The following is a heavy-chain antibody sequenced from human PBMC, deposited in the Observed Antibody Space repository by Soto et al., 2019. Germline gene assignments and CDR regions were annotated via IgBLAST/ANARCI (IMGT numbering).Heavy chain of an antibody. J-gene: IGHJ6*02. V-gene: IGHV4-38-2*01. D-gene: IGHD2-8*01. CDR1: GYSIRGGYF. CDR2: MYHSGIT. CDR3: ARSMYRTSAHLYNGMDV. Sequence: SETLSLTCAVSGYSIRGGYFWGWIRRRPGKGLEWIGSMYHSGITYYNLSLKSRVTISVDTSKNQLSLKLSSAPAADTAVYYCARSMYRTSAHLYNGMDVWGQGTTVTVSS.